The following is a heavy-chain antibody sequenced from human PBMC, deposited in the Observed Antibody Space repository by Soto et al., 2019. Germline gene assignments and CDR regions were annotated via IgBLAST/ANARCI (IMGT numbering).Heavy chain of an antibody. J-gene: IGHJ4*02. CDR1: GYTFTSYA. Sequence: ASVKVSCKASGYTFTSYAMHWVRQAPGQRLEWMGWINAGNGNTKYSQKFQGRVTITRDTSASTAYMELSSLRSEDTAVYYCARGRGYCSGGSCYYDYWGQGTLVTVS. CDR2: INAGNGNT. D-gene: IGHD2-15*01. V-gene: IGHV1-3*01. CDR3: ARGRGYCSGGSCYYDY.